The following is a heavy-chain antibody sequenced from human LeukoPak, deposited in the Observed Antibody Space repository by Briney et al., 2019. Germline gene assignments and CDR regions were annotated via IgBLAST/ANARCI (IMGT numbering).Heavy chain of an antibody. CDR3: ARGGIAVAGTPEAFDI. J-gene: IGHJ3*02. CDR2: IYYSGST. Sequence: SETLSLTCAVYGGSFSGYYWSWIRQPPGKGLEWIGYIYYSGSTNYNPSLKGRVTISVDTSKNQFSLKLSSVTAADTAVYYCARGGIAVAGTPEAFDIWGQGTMVTVSS. V-gene: IGHV4-59*01. D-gene: IGHD6-19*01. CDR1: GGSFSGYY.